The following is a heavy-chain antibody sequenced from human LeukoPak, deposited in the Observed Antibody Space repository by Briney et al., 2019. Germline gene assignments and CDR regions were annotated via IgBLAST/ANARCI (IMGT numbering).Heavy chain of an antibody. Sequence: SETLSLTCTVSGGSISSYYWSWIRQPPGKGLEWIGYIYYSGSTNYNPSLKSRVTISVDTSKNQFSLKLSSVTAADTAVYYCARVGSSSWYTPGDYWGQGTLVTVSS. CDR3: ARVGSSSWYTPGDY. CDR1: GGSISSYY. CDR2: IYYSGST. J-gene: IGHJ4*02. D-gene: IGHD6-13*01. V-gene: IGHV4-59*01.